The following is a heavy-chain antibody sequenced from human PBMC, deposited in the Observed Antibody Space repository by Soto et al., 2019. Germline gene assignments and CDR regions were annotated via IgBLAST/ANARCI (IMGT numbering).Heavy chain of an antibody. CDR3: AKDLRLWSKDYYYYGMDV. V-gene: IGHV3-30*18. J-gene: IGHJ6*02. CDR2: ISYDGSKE. Sequence: QVQLVESGGGVVQPGRSLRLSCAASGFTFSSYGMHWVRQAPGKGLEWVAVISYDGSKEFYADSVKGRFTISRDNSKNTLYLQMNSLRAEDTAVYHCAKDLRLWSKDYYYYGMDVWGQGTTVTVSS. CDR1: GFTFSSYG. D-gene: IGHD5-18*01.